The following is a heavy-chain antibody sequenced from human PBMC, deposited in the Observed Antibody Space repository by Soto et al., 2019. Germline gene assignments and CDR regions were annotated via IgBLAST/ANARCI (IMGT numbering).Heavy chain of an antibody. V-gene: IGHV4-30-4*01. D-gene: IGHD3-22*01. CDR3: AGSGSKWLLLQYGYDAFDI. Sequence: SETLSLTCTVSGGSISSGDYYWSWIRQPPGKGLEWIGYIYYSGSTYYNPSLKSRVTISVDTSKNQFSLKLSSVTAADTAVYYCAGSGSKWLLLQYGYDAFDIWGQGTMVTVSS. CDR1: GGSISSGDYY. CDR2: IYYSGST. J-gene: IGHJ3*02.